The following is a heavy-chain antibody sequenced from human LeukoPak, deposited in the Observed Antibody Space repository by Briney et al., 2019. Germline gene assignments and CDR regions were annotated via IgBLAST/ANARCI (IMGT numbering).Heavy chain of an antibody. Sequence: PGGSLRFSCAASGFTFDDYAMHWVRHAPGKGLEWVSGISWNSGSIGYADSVKGRFTTSRDNAKNSLYLQMNSLRAEDMALYYCAKDNRYDSSGYYYWYFDLWGRGTLVTVSS. CDR2: ISWNSGSI. D-gene: IGHD3-22*01. CDR3: AKDNRYDSSGYYYWYFDL. V-gene: IGHV3-9*03. J-gene: IGHJ2*01. CDR1: GFTFDDYA.